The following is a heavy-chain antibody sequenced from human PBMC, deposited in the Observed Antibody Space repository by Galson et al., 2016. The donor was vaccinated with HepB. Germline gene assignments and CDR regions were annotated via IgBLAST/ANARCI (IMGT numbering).Heavy chain of an antibody. CDR2: ISSSSSTV. J-gene: IGHJ5*02. CDR3: ARGGASCSGGSCYFWFDP. CDR1: GFTFGSYS. D-gene: IGHD2-15*01. Sequence: SLRLSCAASGFTFGSYSMNWVRQAPGKGLEWVSYISSSSSTVYYADAVKGRFTISRDNAKNSLSLQMSSLRAEDTAVYSCARGGASCSGGSCYFWFDPWGQGTPVTVSS. V-gene: IGHV3-48*01.